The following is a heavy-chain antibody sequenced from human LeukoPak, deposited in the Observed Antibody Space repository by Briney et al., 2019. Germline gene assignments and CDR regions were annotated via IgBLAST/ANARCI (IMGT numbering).Heavy chain of an antibody. J-gene: IGHJ3*02. CDR2: IKQDGSEK. V-gene: IGHV3-7*04. CDR1: GFTFSSYW. D-gene: IGHD6-13*01. CDR3: AGGSWYDFDAFDI. Sequence: GGSLRLSCAASGFTFSSYWMSWVRQAPGKGLEWVANIKQDGSEKYYVDSVKGRFTISRDNAKNSLYLQMNSLRAEDTAVYYCAGGSWYDFDAFDIWGQGTMVTVSS.